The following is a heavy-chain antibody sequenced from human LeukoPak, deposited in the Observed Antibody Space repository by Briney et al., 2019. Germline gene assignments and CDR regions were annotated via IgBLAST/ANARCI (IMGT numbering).Heavy chain of an antibody. CDR2: ISYDGSNK. CDR3: AKDDCSSTSCYVNKAFDI. Sequence: GGSLRLSCAASGFTFSNYGMHWVRQAPGKGLEWVAVISYDGSNKYYADSVKGRFTISRDNSKNTLYLQMNSLRAEDTAVYYCAKDDCSSTSCYVNKAFDIWGQGTMVTVSS. J-gene: IGHJ3*02. V-gene: IGHV3-30*18. D-gene: IGHD2-2*01. CDR1: GFTFSNYG.